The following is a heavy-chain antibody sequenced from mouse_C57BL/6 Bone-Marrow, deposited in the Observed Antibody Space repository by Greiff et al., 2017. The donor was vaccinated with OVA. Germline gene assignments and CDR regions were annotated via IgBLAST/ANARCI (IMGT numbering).Heavy chain of an antibody. Sequence: EVQVVESGGGLVKPGGSLKLSCAASGFTFSDYGMHWVRQAPEKGLEWVAYISSGSSTIYYADTVKGRFTISRDNAKNTLFLQMTSLRSEDTAMYYGARTVSTVVYDWYFDVWGTGTTVTVSS. CDR3: ARTVSTVVYDWYFDV. CDR1: GFTFSDYG. J-gene: IGHJ1*03. CDR2: ISSGSSTI. V-gene: IGHV5-17*01. D-gene: IGHD1-1*01.